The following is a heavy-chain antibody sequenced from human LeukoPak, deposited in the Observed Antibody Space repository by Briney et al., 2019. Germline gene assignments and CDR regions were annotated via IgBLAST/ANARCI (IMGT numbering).Heavy chain of an antibody. CDR3: AREYDSSGYYFLLGY. J-gene: IGHJ4*02. Sequence: GGSLRLSCAASGFTFSSYAMHWVRQAPGKGLEWVAVISYDGSNKYYADSVKGRFTISRDNSKNTLYLQMNSLRAEDTAVYYCAREYDSSGYYFLLGYWGQGTLVTVSS. CDR1: GFTFSSYA. D-gene: IGHD3-22*01. CDR2: ISYDGSNK. V-gene: IGHV3-30-3*01.